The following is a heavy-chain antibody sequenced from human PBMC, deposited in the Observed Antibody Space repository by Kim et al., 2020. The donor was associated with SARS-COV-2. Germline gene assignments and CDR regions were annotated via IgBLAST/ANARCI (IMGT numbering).Heavy chain of an antibody. CDR1: GGTFSSYA. CDR3: ARDDLPSPMIVVVGGGFDY. Sequence: SVKVSCKASGGTFSSYAISWVRQAPGQGLEWMGRIIPILGIANYAQKFQGRVTITADKSTSTAYMELSSLRSEDTAVYYCARDDLPSPMIVVVGGGFDYWGQGTLVTVSS. V-gene: IGHV1-69*04. CDR2: IIPILGIA. J-gene: IGHJ4*02. D-gene: IGHD3-22*01.